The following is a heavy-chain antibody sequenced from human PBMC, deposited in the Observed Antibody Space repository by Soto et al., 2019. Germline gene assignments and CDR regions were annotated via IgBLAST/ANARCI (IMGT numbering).Heavy chain of an antibody. CDR1: GFTLSNNG. CDR2: ISRDGNTK. Sequence: QVQLVESGGGVVQPGRSLRLSCAASGFTLSNNGMHWVRQAPGKGLEWVAVISRDGNTKFYADSVKGRFAISKANSENTLYLQMNSLRLEDTAVYFCARELASGNWGQGTLVTVSS. V-gene: IGHV3-30*03. J-gene: IGHJ4*02. D-gene: IGHD3-10*01. CDR3: ARELASGN.